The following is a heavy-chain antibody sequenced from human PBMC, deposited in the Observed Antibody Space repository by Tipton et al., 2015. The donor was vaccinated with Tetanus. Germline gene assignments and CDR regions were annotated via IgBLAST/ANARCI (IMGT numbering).Heavy chain of an antibody. CDR3: AGVTAQRTELYFDH. J-gene: IGHJ4*02. CDR1: GGPVSSSNW. CDR2: IYYSGAT. D-gene: IGHD6-13*01. V-gene: IGHV4-4*01. Sequence: TLSLTCDVSGGPVSSSNWWSWVRQAPGKGLEWIGEIYYSGATNYNPSLKSRVTISTDKSKNQVSLRLTSVTAADTAVYFCAGVTAQRTELYFDHWGQGTLVTVSS.